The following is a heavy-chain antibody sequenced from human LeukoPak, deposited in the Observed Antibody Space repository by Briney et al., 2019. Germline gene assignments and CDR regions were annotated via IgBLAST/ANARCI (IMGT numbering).Heavy chain of an antibody. J-gene: IGHJ5*01. CDR3: AKNPNNADFPNWFDP. V-gene: IGHV3-21*01. D-gene: IGHD1-14*01. Sequence: GGSLRLSCAASGFTFSSSTMSWFRQAPGKGLEWVSSISGNSGYIYYADSVKGRFTISRDNAKNSLYLQMNSLTAEDTAVYYCAKNPNNADFPNWFDPWGQGTLVTVS. CDR1: GFTFSSST. CDR2: ISGNSGYI.